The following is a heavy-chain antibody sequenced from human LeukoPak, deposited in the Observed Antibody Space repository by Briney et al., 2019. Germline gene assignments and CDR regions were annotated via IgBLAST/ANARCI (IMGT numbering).Heavy chain of an antibody. V-gene: IGHV5-51*01. J-gene: IGHJ4*02. CDR2: IYPDGSDT. D-gene: IGHD5-18*01. CDR3: ARLPYSTSALDS. CDR1: GYNFPTYW. Sequence: GESLKISCKGSGYNFPTYWIGWVRQMPGKGLEWMGIIYPDGSDTRYSPSFQGQVSISADKSISTAYLQWNSLKASDTGVYYCARLPYSTSALDSWGQGTLVTVSS.